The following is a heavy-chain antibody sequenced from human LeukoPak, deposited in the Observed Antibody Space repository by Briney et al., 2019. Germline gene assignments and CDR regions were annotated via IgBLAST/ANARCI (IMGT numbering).Heavy chain of an antibody. CDR1: CGSLSSSYYY. J-gene: IGHJ4*02. CDR2: IYYSGST. V-gene: IGHV4-39*05. D-gene: IGHD5-18*01. Sequence: SSETPSLTCPVSCGSLSSSYYYWGGVRQPPRKGRGWVGSIYYSGSTDYNPTLKSRVTISVDTSKKQLSLKLRSVTAADTAVYYCARLRDEGYSYGSLDCWGQGTLVTVSS. CDR3: ARLRDEGYSYGSLDC.